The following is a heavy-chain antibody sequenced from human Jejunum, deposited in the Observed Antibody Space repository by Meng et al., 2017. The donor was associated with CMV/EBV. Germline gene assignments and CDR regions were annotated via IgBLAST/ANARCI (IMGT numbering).Heavy chain of an antibody. V-gene: IGHV4-39*07. CDR3: ARGLGDGYNVGSQGYYFDN. J-gene: IGHJ4*02. Sequence: SSWAWVRHPPGKGLEWIGNIYYSGSPTYYTPSLKSRVTISLDTSNNHFSLTLTSVTAADTAVYFCARGLGDGYNVGSQGYYFDNWGQGTLVTVSS. CDR1: SS. D-gene: IGHD5-24*01. CDR2: IYYSGSPT.